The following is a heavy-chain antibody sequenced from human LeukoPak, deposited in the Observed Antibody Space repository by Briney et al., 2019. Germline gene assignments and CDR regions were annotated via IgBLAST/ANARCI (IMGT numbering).Heavy chain of an antibody. V-gene: IGHV4-39*01. J-gene: IGHJ3*02. Sequence: SETLSLTCTVSGGSISSSTYYWGWIRQPPGKGLEWIGSVYYSGSTYYNPSLKSRVTISVDTSKNQFSLKLSSVTAADTAVYYCARSRYGSGSYPFLYYYDSSFPLDAFDIWGQGTMVTVSS. CDR1: GGSISSSTYY. CDR3: ARSRYGSGSYPFLYYYDSSFPLDAFDI. D-gene: IGHD3-10*01. CDR2: VYYSGST.